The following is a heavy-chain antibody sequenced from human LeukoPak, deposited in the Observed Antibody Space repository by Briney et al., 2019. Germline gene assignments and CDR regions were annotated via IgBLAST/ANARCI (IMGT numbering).Heavy chain of an antibody. Sequence: KPGGSLRLSCAASGFTFSDYYMSWVRPAPGKGLEWASYISGSGTTIYYADSVRGRFTISRDNARNSLFLQMNSLRAEGTAMYYCTREDFYYASGYWGQGTLVTVSS. CDR3: TREDFYYASGY. V-gene: IGHV3-11*04. CDR1: GFTFSDYY. D-gene: IGHD3-10*01. J-gene: IGHJ4*02. CDR2: ISGSGTTI.